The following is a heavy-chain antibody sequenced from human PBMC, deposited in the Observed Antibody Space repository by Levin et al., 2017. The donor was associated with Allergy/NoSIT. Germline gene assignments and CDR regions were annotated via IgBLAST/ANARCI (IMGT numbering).Heavy chain of an antibody. V-gene: IGHV4-59*01. D-gene: IGHD4-11*01. Sequence: SQTLSLTCTVSGGSISSYYWSWIRQPPGKGLEWIGYIYYSGSTNYNPSLKSRVTISVDTSKNQFSLKLSSVTAADTAVYYCARWGGDYSNFHYYYYYYMDVWGKGTTVTVSS. J-gene: IGHJ6*03. CDR3: ARWGGDYSNFHYYYYYYMDV. CDR2: IYYSGST. CDR1: GGSISSYY.